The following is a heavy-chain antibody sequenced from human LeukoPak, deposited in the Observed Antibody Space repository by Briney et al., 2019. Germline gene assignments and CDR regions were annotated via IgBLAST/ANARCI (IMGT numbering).Heavy chain of an antibody. CDR3: ARELVGTTRGGAFDV. D-gene: IGHD1-26*01. V-gene: IGHV4-30-2*01. CDR1: GGSISSGGYS. Sequence: PSETLSLTCAVSGGSISSGGYSWSWIRQPPGKGLEWIGYIYHSGSTYYNPSLKSRVTISVDRSKNQFSLKLSSVTAADTAVYYCARELVGTTRGGAFDVWGQGTMVTVSS. CDR2: IYHSGST. J-gene: IGHJ3*01.